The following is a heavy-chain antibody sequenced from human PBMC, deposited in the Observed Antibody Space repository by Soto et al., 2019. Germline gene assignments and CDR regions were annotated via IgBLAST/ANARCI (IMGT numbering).Heavy chain of an antibody. J-gene: IGHJ3*02. Sequence: SETLSLTCAVSGASTNFNWWSWLRQSPGKGLEWLGELSHGGSTNYNPSLNSRLTLSIDESQNQLSLRLSSVTAADTAVYYCARAAAYNLDIWGQGIMVTVSS. CDR3: ARAAAYNLDI. CDR1: GASTNFNW. D-gene: IGHD1-1*01. CDR2: LSHGGST. V-gene: IGHV4-4*02.